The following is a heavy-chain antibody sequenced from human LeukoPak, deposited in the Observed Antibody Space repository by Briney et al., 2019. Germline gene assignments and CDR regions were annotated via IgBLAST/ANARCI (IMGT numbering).Heavy chain of an antibody. CDR2: IYYSGST. D-gene: IGHD1-1*01. J-gene: IGHJ6*02. CDR1: GGSISSGDYY. V-gene: IGHV4-30-4*01. CDR3: ARVATGTVYYYYGRDV. Sequence: SQTLSLTCTVSGGSISSGDYYWSWIRQPPGKGLEWIGYIYYSGSTYYNPSLKSRVTISVDTSKNQFSPKLSSVTAADTAVYYCARVATGTVYYYYGRDVWAQGTTVPVSS.